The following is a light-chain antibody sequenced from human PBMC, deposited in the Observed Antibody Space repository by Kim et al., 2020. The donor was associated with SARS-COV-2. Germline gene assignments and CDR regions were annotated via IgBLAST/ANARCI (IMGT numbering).Light chain of an antibody. V-gene: IGLV3-19*01. CDR2: GRN. Sequence: SSELTQDPAVSVALGQTVRITCQGDSLRSYYATWYHQKPRHIPLLVVCGRNKPPSGIPDRFSGSTSGNTASLTISGAQAEDEADFYCQSRISGGNVVFGGGTQLTVL. CDR3: QSRISGGNVV. J-gene: IGLJ2*01. CDR1: SLRSYY.